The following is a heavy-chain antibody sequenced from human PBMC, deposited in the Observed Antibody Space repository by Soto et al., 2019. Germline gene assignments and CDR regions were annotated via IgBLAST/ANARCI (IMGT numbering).Heavy chain of an antibody. V-gene: IGHV4-39*01. CDR3: ASPPGY. D-gene: IGHD3-9*01. CDR2: VYYSGNT. Sequence: PSETLSLTCTVSGVSIASSSYYWSWIRQPPGKGLEWIGTVYYSGNTFYNTSLESRLTISIDRAKDQFSLRLTSVSASDTAIYYCASPPGYWGQGAPVTVSS. J-gene: IGHJ4*02. CDR1: GVSIASSSYY.